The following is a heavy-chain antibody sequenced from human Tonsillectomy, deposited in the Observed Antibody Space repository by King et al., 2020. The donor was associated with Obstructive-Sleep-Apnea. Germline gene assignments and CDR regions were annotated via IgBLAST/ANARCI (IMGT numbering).Heavy chain of an antibody. J-gene: IGHJ4*02. CDR3: AREPCSGGSCYSGLDY. Sequence: QLMQSGAEVKKPGASVRVSCKASGYTFTTYHIHWVRQATGQGLEWMGWMNPISGDTGFAQKFQGRVTLTRDTSISTAYMDLSTLRSEDTAIYYCAREPCSGGSCYSGLDYWGQGTLITVSS. CDR1: GYTFTTYH. CDR2: MNPISGDT. D-gene: IGHD2-15*01. V-gene: IGHV1-8*01.